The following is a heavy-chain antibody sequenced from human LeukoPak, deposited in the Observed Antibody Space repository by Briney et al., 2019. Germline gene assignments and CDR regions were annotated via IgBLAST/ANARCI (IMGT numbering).Heavy chain of an antibody. D-gene: IGHD4-23*01. J-gene: IGHJ4*02. CDR3: ARESRQDYGGDIWG. V-gene: IGHV1-69*04. CDR1: GGTFSSYA. CDR2: IIPILGIA. Sequence: ASVEVSCKASGGTFSSYAISWVRQAPGQGLEWMGRIIPILGIANYAQKFQGRVTITADKSTSTAYMELSSLRSEDTAVYYCARESRQDYGGDIWGWGQGTLVTVSS.